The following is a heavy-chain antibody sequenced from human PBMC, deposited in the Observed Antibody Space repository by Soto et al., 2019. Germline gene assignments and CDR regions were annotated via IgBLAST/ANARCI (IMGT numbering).Heavy chain of an antibody. CDR2: FYDSGST. J-gene: IGHJ4*02. Sequence: SETLSLTCTVFGDSISSYYWTWIRQPPGKRLEYIGCFYDSGSTNYNPSLKSRVTISVDISKNQFSLTVNSVTAADTAVYYCASTKRWLAFDYWGQGALLTVSS. D-gene: IGHD6-19*01. CDR3: ASTKRWLAFDY. V-gene: IGHV4-59*01. CDR1: GDSISSYY.